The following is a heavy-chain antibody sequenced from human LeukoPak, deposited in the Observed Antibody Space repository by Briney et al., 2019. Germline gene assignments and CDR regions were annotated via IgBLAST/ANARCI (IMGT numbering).Heavy chain of an antibody. CDR3: AREATTSRPGDY. V-gene: IGHV3-21*01. CDR1: GFTFSSYS. D-gene: IGHD1-1*01. CDR2: ISSSSSYI. Sequence: TPGGSLRLSCAASGFTFSSYSMNWVRPAPRKRLKWVSSISSSSSYIYYADSVKGRFTISRDNAKNSLYLQMNSLRAEDTAVYYCAREATTSRPGDYWGLGTLVTVSS. J-gene: IGHJ4*02.